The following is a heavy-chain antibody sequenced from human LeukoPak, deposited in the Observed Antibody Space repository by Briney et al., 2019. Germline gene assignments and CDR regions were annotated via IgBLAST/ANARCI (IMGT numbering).Heavy chain of an antibody. D-gene: IGHD4-4*01. V-gene: IGHV3-7*01. Sequence: GGSLRLSCAASGFTFSSYWMSWVRQAPGKGLEWVANIKQDGSEEYYVDSVKGRFTISRDNAKNSLYLQMNSLRAEDTAVYYCARTHVVTTWETFDYWGQGTLVTVSS. CDR1: GFTFSSYW. CDR3: ARTHVVTTWETFDY. J-gene: IGHJ4*02. CDR2: IKQDGSEE.